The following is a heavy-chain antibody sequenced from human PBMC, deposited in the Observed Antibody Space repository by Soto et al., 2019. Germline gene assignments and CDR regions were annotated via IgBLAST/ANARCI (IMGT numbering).Heavy chain of an antibody. CDR3: ARDLRTTVPNWFDP. V-gene: IGHV3-48*02. CDR2: ISSSSSTI. J-gene: IGHJ5*02. Sequence: GGSLRLSCAASGFTFSSYSMNWVRQAPGKGLEWVSYISSSSSTIYYADSVKGRFTISRDNAKNSLCLQMNSLREEDTAVYYCARDLRTTVPNWFDPWGQGTLVTVSS. CDR1: GFTFSSYS. D-gene: IGHD4-4*01.